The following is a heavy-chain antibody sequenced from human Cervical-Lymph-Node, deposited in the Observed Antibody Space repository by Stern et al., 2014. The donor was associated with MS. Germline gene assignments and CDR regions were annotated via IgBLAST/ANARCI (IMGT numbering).Heavy chain of an antibody. CDR2: IRSKSNSYAT. CDR3: TRSMIVVAFDY. J-gene: IGHJ4*02. V-gene: IGHV3-73*01. Sequence: VQLVESGGGLVQPGGSLKLSCAASGFMFSDAAMHWVRQAPGKGLEWVGRIRSKSNSYATAYGASVKGRFIISRDDSKNTAYLQMNSLKNEDTAVYYCTRSMIVVAFDYWGQGTLVTVSS. CDR1: GFMFSDAA. D-gene: IGHD3-22*01.